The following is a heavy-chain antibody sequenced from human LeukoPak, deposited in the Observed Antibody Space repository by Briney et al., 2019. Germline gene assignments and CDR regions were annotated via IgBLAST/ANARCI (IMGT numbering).Heavy chain of an antibody. Sequence: GGSLRLSCAASGFTFSSYGMHWVRQAPGKGLEWVAVISYDGSNKYYADSVKGRFTISRDNSKNTLYLQMNSLRAEDTAVYYCARDYCSGGSCLDWGQGTLVTVSS. CDR2: ISYDGSNK. CDR3: ARDYCSGGSCLD. V-gene: IGHV3-30*03. CDR1: GFTFSSYG. J-gene: IGHJ4*02. D-gene: IGHD2-15*01.